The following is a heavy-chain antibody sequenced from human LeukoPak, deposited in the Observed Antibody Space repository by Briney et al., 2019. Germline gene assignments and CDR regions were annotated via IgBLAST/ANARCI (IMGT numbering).Heavy chain of an antibody. D-gene: IGHD3-22*01. CDR3: ARDLYYYDSSGAR. J-gene: IGHJ4*02. V-gene: IGHV1-69*01. Sequence: SVKVSCKASGGTFSSYAISWVRQAPGQGLEWMGGIIPIFGTANYAQKFQGRVTITADESTSTAYMELSSLRSEDTTVYYCARDLYYYDSSGARWGQGTLVTVSS. CDR2: IIPIFGTA. CDR1: GGTFSSYA.